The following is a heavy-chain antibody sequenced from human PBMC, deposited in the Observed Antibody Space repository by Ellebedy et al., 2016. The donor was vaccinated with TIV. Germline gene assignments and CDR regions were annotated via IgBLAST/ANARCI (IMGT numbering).Heavy chain of an antibody. CDR3: AKSFCGGDCYPRDEYYYVMDV. Sequence: GGSLRLSXAASGFTFDDYAMHWVRQVPRKGLEWVSGTSWNSGSIGYADSVKGRFTISRDNAKNSLYLQMNSLRAEDTALYYCAKSFCGGDCYPRDEYYYVMDVWGQGTTVTVSS. D-gene: IGHD2-21*02. CDR2: TSWNSGSI. V-gene: IGHV3-9*01. CDR1: GFTFDDYA. J-gene: IGHJ6*02.